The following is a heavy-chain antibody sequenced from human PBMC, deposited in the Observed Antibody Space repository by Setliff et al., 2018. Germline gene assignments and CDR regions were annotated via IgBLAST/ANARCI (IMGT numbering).Heavy chain of an antibody. Sequence: GGSLRLSCAASGFTFNTYAMSWVRQPPGKGLEWVSSISDTALGIYYADSVRGRFTISRDNSKKTLYLQMNSLRAEDTAVYYCVKDVVGYSSTWPKRDYFDSWGQGTLVTVSS. D-gene: IGHD6-13*01. CDR3: VKDVVGYSSTWPKRDYFDS. CDR2: ISDTALGI. CDR1: GFTFNTYA. V-gene: IGHV3-23*01. J-gene: IGHJ4*02.